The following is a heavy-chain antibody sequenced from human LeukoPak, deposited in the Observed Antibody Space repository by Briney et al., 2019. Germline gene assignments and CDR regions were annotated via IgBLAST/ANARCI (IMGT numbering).Heavy chain of an antibody. V-gene: IGHV4-39*01. CDR2: IYYSGST. Sequence: PSETLSLTCTVSGGSISSSSYYWGWIRQPPGTGLEWIGSIYYSGSTYYNPSLKSRVTISVDTSKNQFSLKLSSVTAADTAVYYCARRRYDFWSGQGGNWFDPWGQGTLVTVSS. J-gene: IGHJ5*02. CDR3: ARRRYDFWSGQGGNWFDP. CDR1: GGSISSSSYY. D-gene: IGHD3-3*01.